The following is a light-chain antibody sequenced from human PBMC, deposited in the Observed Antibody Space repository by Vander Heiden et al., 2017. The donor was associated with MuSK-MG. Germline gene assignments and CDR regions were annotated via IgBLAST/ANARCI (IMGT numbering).Light chain of an antibody. CDR1: NSNIGNNF. Sequence: QSVLTQPPSVSAAPGRKVTISCSGSNSNIGNNFVSWYQQLPGTAPKLLIFENNKRPSGIPDRFSGSKSGSSATLGITGLQTGDEADYYCGTWDGSLGVFGGGTRLTVL. J-gene: IGLJ3*02. CDR2: ENN. CDR3: GTWDGSLGV. V-gene: IGLV1-51*02.